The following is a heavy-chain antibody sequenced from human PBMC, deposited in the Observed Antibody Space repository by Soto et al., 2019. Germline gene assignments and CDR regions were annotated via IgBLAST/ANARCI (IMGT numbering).Heavy chain of an antibody. J-gene: IGHJ5*02. CDR1: GYTFTSYY. CDR3: AGGIKYGDYSRWFDP. V-gene: IGHV1-8*02. Sequence: ASVKASCKASGYTFTSYYMHWVRQATGQGLEWMGWMNPNSGNTGYAQKFQGRVTMTRNTSMSTAYMELSSLRSEDTAVYYCAGGIKYGDYSRWFDPWGPGTLVPVSS. CDR2: MNPNSGNT. D-gene: IGHD4-17*01.